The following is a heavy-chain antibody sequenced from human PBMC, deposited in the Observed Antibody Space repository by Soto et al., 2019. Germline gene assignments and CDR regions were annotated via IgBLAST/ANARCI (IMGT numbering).Heavy chain of an antibody. CDR3: ARADGSTWNSFDP. CDR1: GFTFSSYR. V-gene: IGHV3-48*02. CDR2: ISSGSSTI. D-gene: IGHD6-13*01. Sequence: LRLSCAASGFTFSSYRMSWVRQAPGKGLEWVSYISSGSSTISYTDSVKGRFTISRDNARNSLYLQMNGLRDEDTAVYYCARADGSTWNSFDPWGQGTLVTVSS. J-gene: IGHJ5*02.